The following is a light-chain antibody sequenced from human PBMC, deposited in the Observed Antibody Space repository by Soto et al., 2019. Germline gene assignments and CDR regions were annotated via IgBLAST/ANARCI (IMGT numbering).Light chain of an antibody. CDR3: CSYAGSPYV. J-gene: IGLJ1*01. CDR1: SRDVGRYNY. V-gene: IGLV2-11*01. Sequence: QSALTQPRSVAGSPRQSVTISCTGTSRDVGRYNYVSWYQHHPGKAPKLMIYDVSTRPSGVPERFSGSTSGTTASLTICGLQAEDEADYYCCSYAGSPYVFGTGTKLTVL. CDR2: DVS.